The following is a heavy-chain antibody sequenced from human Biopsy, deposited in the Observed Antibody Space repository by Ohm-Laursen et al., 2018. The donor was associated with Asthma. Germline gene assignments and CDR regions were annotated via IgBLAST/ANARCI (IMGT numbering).Heavy chain of an antibody. D-gene: IGHD3-16*01. CDR1: GYPFTDYY. CDR2: IDPNSGGT. CDR3: ARIKIRIGAGTDRYFDL. V-gene: IGHV1-2*06. J-gene: IGHJ2*01. Sequence: SSVKVSCKASGYPFTDYYVHWVRQAPGQGLEWMGRIDPNSGGTNYAQKFLGRVTMTRDTSVNTAFMVFSRLRSDDTAVYYCARIKIRIGAGTDRYFDLWGRGTLVTVSS.